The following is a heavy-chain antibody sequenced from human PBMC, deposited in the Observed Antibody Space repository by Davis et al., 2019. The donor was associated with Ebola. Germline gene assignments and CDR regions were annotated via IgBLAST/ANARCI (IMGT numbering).Heavy chain of an antibody. CDR3: ARGARHIVVVIAIRDYYYGMDV. V-gene: IGHV1-18*01. CDR1: GYTFTSYG. J-gene: IGHJ6*02. CDR2: ISAYNGNT. D-gene: IGHD2-21*01. Sequence: ASVKVSCKASGYTFTSYGISWVRQAPGQGLEWMGWISAYNGNTNYAQKLQGRVTMTTDTSTSTAYMELSSLRSEDTAVYYCARGARHIVVVIAIRDYYYGMDVWGQGTTVTVSS.